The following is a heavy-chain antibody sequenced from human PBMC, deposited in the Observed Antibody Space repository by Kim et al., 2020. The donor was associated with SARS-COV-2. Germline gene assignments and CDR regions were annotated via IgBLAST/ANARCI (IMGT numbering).Heavy chain of an antibody. Sequence: SETLSLTCAVYGGSFSGYYWSWIRQPPGKGLEWIGEINHSGSTNYNPSLKSRVTISVDTSKNQFSLKLSSVTAADTAVYYCARARSLRLLVDYWGQGTLVTVSS. CDR2: INHSGST. CDR1: GGSFSGYY. D-gene: IGHD5-18*01. CDR3: ARARSLRLLVDY. J-gene: IGHJ4*02. V-gene: IGHV4-34*01.